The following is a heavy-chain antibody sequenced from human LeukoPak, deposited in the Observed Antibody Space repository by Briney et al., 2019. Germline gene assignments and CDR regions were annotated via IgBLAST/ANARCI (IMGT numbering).Heavy chain of an antibody. Sequence: GGSLRLSCAASGFTFSSYSMNWVRQAPGKGLEWVSSISSSSSYIYYADSVKGRFTISRDNAKNSLYLQMNSLRAEDTAVYYCARQAYSSNLGWFDPWGQGALVTVSS. V-gene: IGHV3-21*01. D-gene: IGHD6-13*01. J-gene: IGHJ5*02. CDR1: GFTFSSYS. CDR3: ARQAYSSNLGWFDP. CDR2: ISSSSSYI.